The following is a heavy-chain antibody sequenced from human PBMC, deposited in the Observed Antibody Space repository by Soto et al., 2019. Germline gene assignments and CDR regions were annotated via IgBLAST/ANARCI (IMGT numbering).Heavy chain of an antibody. CDR3: ARYYCSSTSCTQPFDY. CDR2: IYYSGST. CDR1: GGSISSGDYY. J-gene: IGHJ4*02. Sequence: SETLSLTCTVSGGSISSGDYYWSWIRQHPGKGLEWIGYIYYSGSTYYNPSLKSRVTISVDTSKNQFSLKLSSVTAADTAVYYGARYYCSSTSCTQPFDYWGQGTLVTVSS. V-gene: IGHV4-31*03. D-gene: IGHD2-2*01.